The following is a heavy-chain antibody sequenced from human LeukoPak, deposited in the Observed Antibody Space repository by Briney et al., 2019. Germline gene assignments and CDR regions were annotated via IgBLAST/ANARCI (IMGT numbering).Heavy chain of an antibody. V-gene: IGHV3-7*01. CDR1: GLTFSSYW. CDR3: ARDCSSTSCYWTFDY. J-gene: IGHJ4*02. CDR2: IKQDGSEK. D-gene: IGHD2-2*01. Sequence: PGGSLRLSCAASGLTFSSYWMSWVRQAPGKGLEWVANIKQDGSEKYYVDSVKGRFTISRDNAKNSLYLQMNSLRAEDTAVYYCARDCSSTSCYWTFDYWGQGTLVTVSS.